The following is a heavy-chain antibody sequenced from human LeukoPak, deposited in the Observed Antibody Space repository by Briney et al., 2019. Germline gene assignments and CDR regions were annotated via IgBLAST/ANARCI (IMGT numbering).Heavy chain of an antibody. V-gene: IGHV3-7*03. CDR1: GFTFSSYW. D-gene: IGHD6-13*01. Sequence: HPGGSLRLSCAASGFTFSSYWMSWVRQAPGKGLEWVANIKQDGSEKYYVDSVKGRFTISRDNAKNSLYLQMNSLRSEDTAVYYCAKAAQLETGYSSSGSDYWGQGTLVTVSS. J-gene: IGHJ4*02. CDR3: AKAAQLETGYSSSGSDY. CDR2: IKQDGSEK.